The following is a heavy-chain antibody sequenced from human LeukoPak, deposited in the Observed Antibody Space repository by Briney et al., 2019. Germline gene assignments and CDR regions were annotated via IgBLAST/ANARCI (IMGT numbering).Heavy chain of an antibody. D-gene: IGHD3-10*01. CDR1: EFTFSSYS. Sequence: RPGGSLRLSCAASEFTFSSYSMNWVRQAPGKGLEWVSSISSSSSYIYYADSVKGRFTISRDNAKNSLYLQMNSLRAEDTAVYYCARDDGSGSFDAFDIWGQGTMVTVSS. CDR2: ISSSSSYI. CDR3: ARDDGSGSFDAFDI. J-gene: IGHJ3*02. V-gene: IGHV3-21*01.